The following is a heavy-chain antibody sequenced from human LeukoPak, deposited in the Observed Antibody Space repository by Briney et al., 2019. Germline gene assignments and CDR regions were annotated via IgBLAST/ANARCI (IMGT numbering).Heavy chain of an antibody. CDR1: GLTFSKYW. V-gene: IGHV3-74*01. D-gene: IGHD6-19*01. J-gene: IGHJ4*02. CDR3: ATKQWLAPPPDS. Sequence: ARSLRPSCAAAGLTFSKYWMLWVRHAPEKGLESVSRINTDGTVTTYADSVKGRFTVYRDKADNPMFLQMNSVIDEDTAVYYCATKQWLAPPPDSWGQGTPVTDSS. CDR2: INTDGTVT.